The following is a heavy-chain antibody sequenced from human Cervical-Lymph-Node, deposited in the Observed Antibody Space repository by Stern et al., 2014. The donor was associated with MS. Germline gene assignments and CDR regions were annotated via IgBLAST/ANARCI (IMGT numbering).Heavy chain of an antibody. J-gene: IGHJ4*02. Sequence: VQLVESGAEVKKPGSSVKVSCKVSGGTFSSYTLNWVRQAPGQALEWMGGIIPIFATTNYAQRFQGKVTITADGSTSTAYMEVTSLRSEDTAVYYCAREGIPGAGGTFDNWGQGTLVIVSS. CDR3: AREGIPGAGGTFDN. D-gene: IGHD1-26*01. CDR1: GGTFSSYT. CDR2: IIPIFATT. V-gene: IGHV1-69*01.